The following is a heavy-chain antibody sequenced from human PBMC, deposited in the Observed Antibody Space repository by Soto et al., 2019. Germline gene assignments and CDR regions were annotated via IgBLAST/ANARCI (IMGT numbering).Heavy chain of an antibody. Sequence: GGSLRLSCAASGFTFSSYWMHWVRQAPGKGLVWVSRINSDGSSTSYADSVKGRFTISVDKSQNQFSLRLSSMTAADTAVYYCARGHYFGSGSTDWGHGTLVTVSS. D-gene: IGHD3-10*01. CDR1: GFTFSSYW. CDR3: ARGHYFGSGSTD. J-gene: IGHJ4*01. V-gene: IGHV3-74*01. CDR2: INSDGSST.